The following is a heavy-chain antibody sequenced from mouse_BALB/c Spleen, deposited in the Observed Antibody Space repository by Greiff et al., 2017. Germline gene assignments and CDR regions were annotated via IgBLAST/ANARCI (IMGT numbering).Heavy chain of an antibody. J-gene: IGHJ3*01. CDR1: GYSITSDYA. CDR3: AIYYYGYGFAY. CDR2: ISYSGST. V-gene: IGHV3-2*02. D-gene: IGHD1-2*01. Sequence: DVQLQESGPGLVKPSQSLSLTCTVTGYSITSDYAWNWIRQFPGNKLEWMGYISYSGSTSYNPSLKSRISITRDTSKNQFFLQLNSVTTEDTATYYCAIYYYGYGFAYWGQGTLVTVSA.